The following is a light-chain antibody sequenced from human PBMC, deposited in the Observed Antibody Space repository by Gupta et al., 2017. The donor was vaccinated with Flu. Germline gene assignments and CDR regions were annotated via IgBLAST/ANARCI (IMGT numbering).Light chain of an antibody. V-gene: IGKV4-1*01. J-gene: IGKJ1*01. Sequence: DIVMTQSPDSLAVSLGERATINCESSQSVLYTSSNKNFLAWYQQKPRQPPKLLIYWASTRESGVPDRFSGSGSGTDFTLTISSLQAEDVAVYYCQQYYTTPTWTFGQGTKVEIK. CDR1: QSVLYTSSNKNF. CDR3: QQYYTTPTWT. CDR2: WAS.